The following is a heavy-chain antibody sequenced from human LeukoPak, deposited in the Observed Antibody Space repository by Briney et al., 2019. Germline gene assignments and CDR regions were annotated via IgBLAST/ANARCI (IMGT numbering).Heavy chain of an antibody. CDR1: GGSFSGYY. CDR2: INHSGST. D-gene: IGHD3-3*01. V-gene: IGHV4-34*01. J-gene: IGHJ4*02. Sequence: SETLSLTCAVYGGSFSGYYWSWIRQPPGKGLEWIGEINHSGSTNYNPSLKSRVTISVDTSKNQFSLKLSSVTAADTAVYYCARISAFYDFWSGRRGYFDYWGQGTLVTVSS. CDR3: ARISAFYDFWSGRRGYFDY.